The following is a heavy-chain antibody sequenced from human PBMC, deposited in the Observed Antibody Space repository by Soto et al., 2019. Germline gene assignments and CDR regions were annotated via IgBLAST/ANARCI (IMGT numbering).Heavy chain of an antibody. D-gene: IGHD3-22*01. CDR3: ARHIGSNDGTAYYLKFDL. J-gene: IGHJ5*02. V-gene: IGHV4-59*08. CDR2: IYYSGNT. Sequence: SSETLSLTCTVSGGSISSYYWNWIRQPPGRGLEWIGYIYYSGNTNYNASLKSRVTISVDTSKTQFSLKLTSVTAADTAVYYCARHIGSNDGTAYYLKFDLWGQGTLVTVSS. CDR1: GGSISSYY.